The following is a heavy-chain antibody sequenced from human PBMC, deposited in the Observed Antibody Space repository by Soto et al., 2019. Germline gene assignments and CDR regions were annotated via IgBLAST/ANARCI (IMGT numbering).Heavy chain of an antibody. J-gene: IGHJ5*02. CDR2: IYYSGST. CDR1: GGSISSGGYY. Sequence: PSETLSLTCTVSGGSISSGGYYWSWIRQHPGKGLEWIGYIYYSGSTYYNPSLKSRVTISVDTSKNQFSLKLSSVTAADTAVYYCAREYIVVVPAAIPQAYNWFDPWGQGTLVTVSS. CDR3: AREYIVVVPAAIPQAYNWFDP. V-gene: IGHV4-31*03. D-gene: IGHD2-2*01.